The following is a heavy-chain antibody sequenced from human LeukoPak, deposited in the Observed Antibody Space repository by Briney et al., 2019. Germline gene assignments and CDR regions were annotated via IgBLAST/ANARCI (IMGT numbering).Heavy chain of an antibody. CDR2: ISAYNGDT. CDR1: GYSFTRYD. V-gene: IGHV1-18*01. D-gene: IGHD3-10*01. Sequence: GASVKVSCKASGYSFTRYDFTWVRQAPGQGLEWMGRISAYNGDTDYAQKFQGRVTMTTEKSTSTAYMELRSLRSDDTAVYYCARSPSYYHGSGSYLDYRGQGTLVTVSS. J-gene: IGHJ4*02. CDR3: ARSPSYYHGSGSYLDY.